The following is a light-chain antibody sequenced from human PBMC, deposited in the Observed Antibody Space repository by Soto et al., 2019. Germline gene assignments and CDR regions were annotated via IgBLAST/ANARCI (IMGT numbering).Light chain of an antibody. CDR3: QQYDTHQWT. V-gene: IGKV1-5*03. CDR1: QSISGC. CDR2: RAS. J-gene: IGKJ1*01. Sequence: DIQMTQSPSTLSASVGDRVTITCRASQSISGCLAWYQQIPGKAPKPLIYRASKLQSGVASRFSGSGSGTEFTLTISSLQPVDFATYYCQQYDTHQWTFGQGTKVEIK.